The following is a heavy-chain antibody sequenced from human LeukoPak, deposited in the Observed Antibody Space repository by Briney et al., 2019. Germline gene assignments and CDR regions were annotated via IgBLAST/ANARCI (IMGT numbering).Heavy chain of an antibody. V-gene: IGHV3-64*01. CDR3: ARSYCSSTSCHRIAIDS. J-gene: IGHJ4*02. Sequence: QPGGSLRRSGAGSGFTFSSYAMQWVGQAPGKGREYVAAISSNGGSKYYQNFVKGRFTISRDHSKKTLYLQMDSLRAEDMAVYYCARSYCSSTSCHRIAIDSWGQGTLVTVSS. CDR2: ISSNGGSK. D-gene: IGHD2-2*01. CDR1: GFTFSSYA.